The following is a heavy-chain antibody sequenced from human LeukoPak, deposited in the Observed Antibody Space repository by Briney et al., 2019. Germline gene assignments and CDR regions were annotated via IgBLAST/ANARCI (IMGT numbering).Heavy chain of an antibody. D-gene: IGHD3-22*01. Sequence: PSETLSLTCAVFGGSLSDHDWSWIRQPPGKGLEWIGEINHRGATNYNPSLKSRVTLSLDTSKNQVSLKLNSLTAADTAVYYCARGKGDLSMIVMIVTAVEFYFDSWGPGTLATVSS. J-gene: IGHJ4*02. CDR2: INHRGAT. CDR1: GGSLSDHD. CDR3: ARGKGDLSMIVMIVTAVEFYFDS. V-gene: IGHV4-34*01.